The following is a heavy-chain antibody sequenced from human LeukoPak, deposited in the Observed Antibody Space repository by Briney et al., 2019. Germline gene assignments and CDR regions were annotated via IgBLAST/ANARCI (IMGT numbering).Heavy chain of an antibody. CDR1: GYTFTSYY. Sequence: ALVKVSCKASGYTFTSYYMHWVRQAPGQGLEWMGIINPSGGSTSYAQKFQGRVTMTGDTSTSTVYMELSSLRSEDTAVYYCARVGLDSPFDYWGQGTLVTVSS. D-gene: IGHD3/OR15-3a*01. J-gene: IGHJ4*02. CDR2: INPSGGST. V-gene: IGHV1-46*01. CDR3: ARVGLDSPFDY.